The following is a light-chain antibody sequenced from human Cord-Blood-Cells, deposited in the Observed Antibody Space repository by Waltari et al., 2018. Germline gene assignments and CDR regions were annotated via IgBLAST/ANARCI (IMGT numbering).Light chain of an antibody. CDR3: CSYAGSYVV. CDR1: SSDVGCSHY. V-gene: IGLV2-11*01. J-gene: IGLJ2*01. CDR2: DVS. Sequence: QSALTQPRSVSGSPGPSVTISCTGTSSDVGCSHYVSWYQQHPGKAPKLMIYDVSKRPSGVPDRFSGSKSGNTASLTISGLQAEDEADYYCCSYAGSYVVFGGGTKLTVL.